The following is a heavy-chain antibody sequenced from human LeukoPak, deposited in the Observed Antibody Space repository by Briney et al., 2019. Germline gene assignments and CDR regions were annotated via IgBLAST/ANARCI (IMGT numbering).Heavy chain of an antibody. CDR3: ARQGRAVALDY. V-gene: IGHV4-39*01. Sequence: SETLSLTCTVSGGSIRNTYYYWGWIRQPPGKGLEWIGNIYYSGITYYNPSLKSRVTISVDTSKNQFSLKLSSVTAADTAVYYCARQGRAVALDYWGQGTLVTVSS. CDR1: GGSIRNTYYY. J-gene: IGHJ4*02. D-gene: IGHD6-19*01. CDR2: IYYSGIT.